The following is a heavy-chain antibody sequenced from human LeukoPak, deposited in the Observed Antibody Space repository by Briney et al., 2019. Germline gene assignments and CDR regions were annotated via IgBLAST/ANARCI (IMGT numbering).Heavy chain of an antibody. CDR1: GGSISNYY. J-gene: IGHJ5*02. V-gene: IGHV4-59*01. CDR2: TFYSGNA. D-gene: IGHD1-14*01. Sequence: SETLSLTCTVSGGSISNYYWYWMRQPPGKGLEWIGHTFYSGNANYNPSLKSRVTISVDTSKNQFSLNLSSVTAADTAVYYCAKGGPEASAGLSWFDPWGQGTLVTVSS. CDR3: AKGGPEASAGLSWFDP.